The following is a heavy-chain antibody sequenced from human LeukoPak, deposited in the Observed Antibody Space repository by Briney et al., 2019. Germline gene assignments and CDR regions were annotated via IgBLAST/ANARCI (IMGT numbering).Heavy chain of an antibody. CDR1: GYTFTSYY. CDR2: INPNSGGT. Sequence: ASVKVSCKASGYTFTSYYMHWVRQAPGQGLEWMGWINPNSGGTNYAQKFQGRVTMTRDTSISKAYMELSRLRSDDTAVYYCARDLRIQYYYYMDVWGKGTTVTVSS. V-gene: IGHV1-2*02. CDR3: ARDLRIQYYYYMDV. J-gene: IGHJ6*03. D-gene: IGHD1-14*01.